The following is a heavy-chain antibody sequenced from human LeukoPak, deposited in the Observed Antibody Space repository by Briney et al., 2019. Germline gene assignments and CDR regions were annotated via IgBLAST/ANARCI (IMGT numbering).Heavy chain of an antibody. D-gene: IGHD6-13*01. V-gene: IGHV3-30*03. Sequence: GGSLRLSCAVSGFSIGNYGMHWVCQAPDKGLEWVAMISHDGGVKYYGDSVKGRLTISRDNSENTLYLQMNSLRAEDTAIYYCARSLPYGTTWYGRSDFWGQGTLVTVSS. CDR1: GFSIGNYG. CDR2: ISHDGGVK. J-gene: IGHJ4*02. CDR3: ARSLPYGTTWYGRSDF.